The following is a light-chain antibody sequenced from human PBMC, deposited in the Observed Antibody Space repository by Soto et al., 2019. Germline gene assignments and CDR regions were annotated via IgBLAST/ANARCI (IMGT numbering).Light chain of an antibody. V-gene: IGLV2-14*01. Sequence: QSALTQPASVSGSPGQSITISCTGTSSDVGGYSYVSWYQQHPGKTPKLMIYEVSNRPSGVSHRFSGSKSCNTASLTISGLQTEDEADYYCSSFSSITREVFGGGTKLTVL. CDR3: SSFSSITREV. CDR2: EVS. CDR1: SSDVGGYSY. J-gene: IGLJ2*01.